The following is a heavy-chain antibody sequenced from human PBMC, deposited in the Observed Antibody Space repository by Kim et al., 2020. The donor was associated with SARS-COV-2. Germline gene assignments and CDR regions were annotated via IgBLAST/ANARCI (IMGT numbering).Heavy chain of an antibody. CDR3: TRLLTDSGNYFRFDS. CDR1: GGSISNISW. J-gene: IGHJ4*02. D-gene: IGHD1-26*01. CDR2: IHHSGNT. Sequence: SETLSLTCAVSGGSISNISWWSWVRQPPGKGLEWIGEIHHSGNTNYNPTLKSRVTMSVDKSKNQFSLRLSSVTAADTAVYYCTRLLTDSGNYFRFDSWGQGPLAPASS. V-gene: IGHV4-4*02.